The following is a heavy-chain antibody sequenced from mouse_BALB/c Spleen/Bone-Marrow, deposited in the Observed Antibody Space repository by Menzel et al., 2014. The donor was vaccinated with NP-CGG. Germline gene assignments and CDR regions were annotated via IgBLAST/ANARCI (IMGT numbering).Heavy chain of an antibody. CDR3: AKLGYYGSFAY. CDR2: INPDSNTI. J-gene: IGHJ3*01. V-gene: IGHV4-1*02. Sequence: EVQGVESGGGLVQPGGSLKLSCAASGFDFSRYWMSWVRQAPGKGLEWIGEINPDSNTINYTPSLKDKFIISRDNAKNTLCLQMSKVRSENTALYYCAKLGYYGSFAYWGQGTLGTVSA. D-gene: IGHD1-2*01. CDR1: GFDFSRYW.